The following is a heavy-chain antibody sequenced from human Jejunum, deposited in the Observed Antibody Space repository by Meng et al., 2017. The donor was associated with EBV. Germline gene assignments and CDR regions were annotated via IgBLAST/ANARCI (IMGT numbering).Heavy chain of an antibody. CDR2: IKRTTDGGTT. CDR3: TDVGGDMI. V-gene: IGHV3-15*01. Sequence: VKRVECGVGLVKPGESLSLSCAASGFTFTNSHMTWVRQAPGKGLEWVGRIKRTTDGGTTDYAAPVKGRFTISRDDSKNTLYLQMNSLKTEDTAVYYCTDVGGDMIWGQGILVTVSS. D-gene: IGHD3-16*01. CDR1: GFTFTNSH. J-gene: IGHJ4*02.